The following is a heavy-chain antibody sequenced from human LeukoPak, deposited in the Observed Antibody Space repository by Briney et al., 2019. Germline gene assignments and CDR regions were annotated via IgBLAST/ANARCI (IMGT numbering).Heavy chain of an antibody. CDR2: ITNSGNSK. V-gene: IGHV3-48*01. CDR1: EFTFSSYS. CDR3: ARDRQGYYSHDY. D-gene: IGHD2-15*01. Sequence: GGSLRLSCAASEFTFSSYSMNWVRRAPGKGLEWVSYITNSGNSKSYADSVKGRFTISRDNTKSSLYLQMNGLRAEDTAVYYCARDRQGYYSHDYWGQGTLVTVSS. J-gene: IGHJ4*02.